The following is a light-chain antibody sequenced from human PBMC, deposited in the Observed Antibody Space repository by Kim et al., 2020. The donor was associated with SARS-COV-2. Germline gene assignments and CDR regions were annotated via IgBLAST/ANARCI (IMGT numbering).Light chain of an antibody. CDR1: QGIRNY. J-gene: IGKJ5*01. V-gene: IGKV1-27*01. CDR2: GAS. Sequence: ASVGDRVTITCRASQGIRNYLAWYQQKPGKVPKLLIHGASTLQSGVPTRFSGSGSGTDFTLTISTMQPEDVATYFCQNYHGAPITFGQGTRLEIK. CDR3: QNYHGAPIT.